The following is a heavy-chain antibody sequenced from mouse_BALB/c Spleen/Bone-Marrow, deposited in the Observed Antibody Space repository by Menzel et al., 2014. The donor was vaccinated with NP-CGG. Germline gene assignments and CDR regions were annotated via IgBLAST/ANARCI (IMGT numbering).Heavy chain of an antibody. CDR2: IDTSDSYT. V-gene: IGHV1-69*01. J-gene: IGHJ3*01. CDR1: GYTFTDYW. CDR3: ARGDWDDAY. Sequence: VQLQQSGAELVMPGASVKMSCKASGYTFTDYWMHWVKQRPGQGLEWIGAIDTSDSYTSYNQKFKGKATLTVDGSSSTAYMQLSSLTSEDSAVYYCARGDWDDAYWGQGTLVTVSA. D-gene: IGHD4-1*01.